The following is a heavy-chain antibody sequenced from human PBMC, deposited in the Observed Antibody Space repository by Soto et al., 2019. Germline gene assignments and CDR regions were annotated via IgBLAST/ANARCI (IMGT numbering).Heavy chain of an antibody. CDR2: IDHSGST. V-gene: IGHV4-4*02. Sequence: QVQLQESGPGLVKPSGTLSLTCAVSGGSISSTNWWNWVRQPPGKGLEGIGEIDHSGSTNYNPSLKSRVTMSVDKPKNQFSLKLSSVTAADTAVYYCVRDSGNGWKDYWGQGTLVTVSS. J-gene: IGHJ4*02. CDR1: GGSISSTNW. CDR3: VRDSGNGWKDY. D-gene: IGHD6-19*01.